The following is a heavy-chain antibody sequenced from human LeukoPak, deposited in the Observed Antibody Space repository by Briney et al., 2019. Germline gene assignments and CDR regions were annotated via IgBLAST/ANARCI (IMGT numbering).Heavy chain of an antibody. CDR3: AGGRRYSASWYGDS. CDR2: ISGSGSTT. CDR1: AFTFSDYY. J-gene: IGHJ5*01. Sequence: KAGGSLRLSCAASAFTFSDYYMNWLRQAPGKGLEWVSYISGSGSTTYYADSVRGRFTISRDNAKNSLYLQMNSLRAEDTAVYYCAGGRRYSASWYGDSWGQGTLVTVSS. D-gene: IGHD6-13*01. V-gene: IGHV3-11*01.